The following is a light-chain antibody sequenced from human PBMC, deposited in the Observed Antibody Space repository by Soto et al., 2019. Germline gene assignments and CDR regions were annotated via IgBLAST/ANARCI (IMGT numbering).Light chain of an antibody. CDR1: SSNIGRDA. CDR3: AVWDGSLNAWV. J-gene: IGLJ3*02. Sequence: QCALTPPPSASATPGQGVTISCSGSSSNIGRDAVTWYQQLPGSAPKLLIYNNDQRPSGVPDRFSGSRSGTSASLAISGLQSEDEADYHCAVWDGSLNAWVFGGGTKVTVL. V-gene: IGLV1-44*01. CDR2: NND.